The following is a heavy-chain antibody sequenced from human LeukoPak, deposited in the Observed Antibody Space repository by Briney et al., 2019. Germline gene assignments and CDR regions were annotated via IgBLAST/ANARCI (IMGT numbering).Heavy chain of an antibody. CDR1: GGSISSYY. V-gene: IGHV4-59*08. CDR2: IYYSGST. D-gene: IGHD2-15*01. CDR3: ARRDGWSPFDY. J-gene: IGHJ4*02. Sequence: SETLSLTCTVPGGSISSYYWSWIRQPPGKGLEWIGYIYYSGSTNYNPSLKSRVTISVDTSKNQFSLKLSSVTAADTAVYYCARRDGWSPFDYWGQGTLVTVSS.